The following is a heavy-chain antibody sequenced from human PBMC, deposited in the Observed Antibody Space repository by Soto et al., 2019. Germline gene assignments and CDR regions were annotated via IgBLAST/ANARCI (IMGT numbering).Heavy chain of an antibody. Sequence: GGSLRLSCAASGFTFSSYAITWVRQAPGKGLEWVSTISGNGGTTYYADSVKGRFTFSRDNSKNTLYLQMNSLRAADTAVYFCATPYYFNHWGPGTLVTVSS. D-gene: IGHD3-16*01. CDR2: ISGNGGTT. CDR3: ATPYYFNH. V-gene: IGHV3-23*01. J-gene: IGHJ1*01. CDR1: GFTFSSYA.